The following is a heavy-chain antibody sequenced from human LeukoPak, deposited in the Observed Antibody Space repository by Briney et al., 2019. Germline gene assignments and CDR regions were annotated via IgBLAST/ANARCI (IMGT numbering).Heavy chain of an antibody. Sequence: PGGSLRLSCAASGFSLRSHWMNWVRQAPGKGLEWVANIKQDGSEKNYVDSVKGRFTISRDSADNSLYLQMDSLRAEDTAVYYCAKDSKIVGATFRSYHYMDVWGKGTAVTVSS. CDR1: GFSLRSHW. CDR3: AKDSKIVGATFRSYHYMDV. J-gene: IGHJ6*03. CDR2: IKQDGSEK. D-gene: IGHD1-26*01. V-gene: IGHV3-7*03.